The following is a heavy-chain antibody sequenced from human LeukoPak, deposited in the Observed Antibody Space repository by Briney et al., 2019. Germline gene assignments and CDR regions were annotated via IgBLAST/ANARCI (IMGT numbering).Heavy chain of an antibody. D-gene: IGHD5-24*01. CDR2: IIPIIGIA. CDR1: GGTFSSYA. Sequence: ASVKVSCKASGGTFSSYAISWVRQARGQGLEWMGRIIPIIGIANYAQKFQGRVTITADKSTSTAYMELSSLRSEDTAVYYCARDLGDGYNLNWFDPWGQGTLVTVSS. J-gene: IGHJ5*02. CDR3: ARDLGDGYNLNWFDP. V-gene: IGHV1-69*04.